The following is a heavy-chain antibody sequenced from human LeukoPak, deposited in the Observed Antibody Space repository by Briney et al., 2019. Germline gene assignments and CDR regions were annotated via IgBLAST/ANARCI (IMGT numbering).Heavy chain of an antibody. CDR1: GFTFSSYA. CDR3: AKGITMVRGVIKGEDAFDI. CDR2: ISGSGGST. J-gene: IGHJ3*02. Sequence: GGSLRLSCAASGFTFSSYAMSWVRQAPGKGLEWVSAISGSGGSTYYADSVKGRFTISRDNSQNTLYLKMNSLRAEDTAVYYCAKGITMVRGVIKGEDAFDIWGQGTMVTVSS. D-gene: IGHD3-10*01. V-gene: IGHV3-23*01.